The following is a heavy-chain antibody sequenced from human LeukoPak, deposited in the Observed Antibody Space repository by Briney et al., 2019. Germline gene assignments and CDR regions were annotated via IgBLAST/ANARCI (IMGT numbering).Heavy chain of an antibody. D-gene: IGHD6-13*01. CDR3: ARRAVGYSSSWNPLNWFDP. CDR1: GYSFTSYW. CDR2: IYPGDSDT. J-gene: IGHJ5*02. V-gene: IGHV5-51*01. Sequence: GESLKISCKGSGYSFTSYWIGWVRQMPGKGLEWMGIIYPGDSDTRYSPSFQGQVTISADKSISTAYLQWSSLKASDTAVYYCARRAVGYSSSWNPLNWFDPWGQGTLVTVSS.